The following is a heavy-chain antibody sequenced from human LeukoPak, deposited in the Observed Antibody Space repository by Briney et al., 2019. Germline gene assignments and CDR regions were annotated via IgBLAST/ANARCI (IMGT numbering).Heavy chain of an antibody. CDR3: ARDGNNWNVDY. J-gene: IGHJ4*02. CDR1: GYTFTNYY. V-gene: IGHV1-46*01. Sequence: ASVKVSCKASGYTFTNYYMNWVRQAPGQGLEWMGIINPSGGSTSYAQKFQGRVTMTRDTSTSTVYMELSSLRSEDTAVYYCARDGNNWNVDYWGQGTLVTVSS. CDR2: INPSGGST. D-gene: IGHD1-20*01.